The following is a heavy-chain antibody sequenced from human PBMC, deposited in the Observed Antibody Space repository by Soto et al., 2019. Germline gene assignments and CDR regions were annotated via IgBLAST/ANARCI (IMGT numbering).Heavy chain of an antibody. CDR1: GGSLSGYY. D-gene: IGHD5-12*01. J-gene: IGHJ4*02. CDR2: VKDGGHT. Sequence: QVQLQQWGAGLLKPSETLSLNCAVTGGSLSGYYWSWIRQPPGKGLEWIGEVKDGGHTNYSPSLRGRVILSSDTANNQFSLRLNSVTAADTGVYYCARGQEGVVATHWDQGSLVTVSS. V-gene: IGHV4-34*01. CDR3: ARGQEGVVATH.